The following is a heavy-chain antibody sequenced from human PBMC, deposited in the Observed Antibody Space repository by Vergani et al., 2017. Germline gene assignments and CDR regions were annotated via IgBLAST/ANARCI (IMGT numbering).Heavy chain of an antibody. D-gene: IGHD6-13*01. CDR3: AKDRLLAPPEAAAGP. Sequence: EVQLLQSGGGVIQPGGSVRLSCAASGFTFSSYAMSWVRQAPGKGLEWVSAISGSGGSTYYADSVKGRFTISRDNSKNTLYLQMNSLRAEDTAVYYCAKDRLLAPPEAAAGPWGQGTLVTVSS. CDR1: GFTFSSYA. V-gene: IGHV3-23*01. CDR2: ISGSGGST. J-gene: IGHJ5*02.